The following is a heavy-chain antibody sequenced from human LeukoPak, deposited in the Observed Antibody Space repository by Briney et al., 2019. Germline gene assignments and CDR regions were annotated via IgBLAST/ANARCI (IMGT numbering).Heavy chain of an antibody. Sequence: SQTLSLTCTVSGGSISSGSYYWSWIRQPAGKGLEWIGRIYTSGSTNYNPSLKSRVTISVDTSKNQFSLKLSSVTAADTAVYYCARSSGGFGELRFDYWGQGTLVTVSS. CDR1: GGSISSGSYY. D-gene: IGHD3-10*01. V-gene: IGHV4-61*02. J-gene: IGHJ4*02. CDR3: ARSSGGFGELRFDY. CDR2: IYTSGST.